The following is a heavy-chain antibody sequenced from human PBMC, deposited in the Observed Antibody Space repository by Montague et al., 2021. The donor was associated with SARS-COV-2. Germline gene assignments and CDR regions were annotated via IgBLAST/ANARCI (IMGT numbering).Heavy chain of an antibody. CDR3: ARDSIAAAGTDY. CDR1: GGSFSGYY. D-gene: IGHD6-13*01. V-gene: IGHV4-34*01. J-gene: IGHJ4*02. CDR2: INHSGST. Sequence: SETLSLTCAVYGGSFSGYYWSWIRQPPGKGLEWIGEINHSGSTNXXPYLKSRVTISVDTSKNQFSLKLSSVTAADTAVYYCARDSIAAAGTDYWGQGTLVTVSS.